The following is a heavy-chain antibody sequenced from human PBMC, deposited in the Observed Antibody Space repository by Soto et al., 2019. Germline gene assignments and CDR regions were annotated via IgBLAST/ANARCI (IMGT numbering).Heavy chain of an antibody. J-gene: IGHJ6*02. CDR3: PCSSSGYYYGMDV. CDR1: GYPLTSYA. D-gene: IGHD3-3*01. V-gene: IGHV1-3*01. Sequence: XSVKVANQASGYPLTSYAMHWVRQAPGQRLEWMGWINAGNGNTKYSQKFQGRVTITRDTSASTAYMELSSLRSEDTAVYYCPCSSSGYYYGMDVCGQRTTVTVSS. CDR2: INAGNGNT.